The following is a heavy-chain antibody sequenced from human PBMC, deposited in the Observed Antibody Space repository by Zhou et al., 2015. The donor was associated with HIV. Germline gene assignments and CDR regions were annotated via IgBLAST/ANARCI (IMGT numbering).Heavy chain of an antibody. CDR3: ARSGVPDGYYYYGMDV. Sequence: QVQLVQSGAEVKKPGASVRVSCKASGGTFSSYAISWVRQAPGQGLEWMGGIIPIFGTANYAQKFQGRVTITADESTSTAYMELSSLRSEDTAVYYCARSGVPDGYYYYGMDVWGQGTTVTVSS. J-gene: IGHJ6*02. D-gene: IGHD2-2*01. CDR1: GGTFSSYA. CDR2: IIPIFGTA. V-gene: IGHV1-69*13.